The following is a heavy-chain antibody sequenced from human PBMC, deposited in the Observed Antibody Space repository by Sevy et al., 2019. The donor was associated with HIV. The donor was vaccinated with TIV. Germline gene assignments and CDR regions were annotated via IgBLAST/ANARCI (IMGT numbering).Heavy chain of an antibody. CDR1: GGSISSYY. J-gene: IGHJ6*02. CDR3: ARYGRFSYYYGMDV. CDR2: IYYSGST. D-gene: IGHD2-15*01. V-gene: IGHV4-59*01. Sequence: SETLSLTCTVSGGSISSYYWSWIRQPAGKGLEWIGYIYYSGSTNYNPSLKSRVTISVDTSKNQFSLKLSSVTAADTAVYYCARYGRFSYYYGMDVWGQGTTVTVSS.